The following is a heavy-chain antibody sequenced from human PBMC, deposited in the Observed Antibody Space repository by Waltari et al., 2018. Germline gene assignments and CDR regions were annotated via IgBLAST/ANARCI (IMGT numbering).Heavy chain of an antibody. V-gene: IGHV1-69*04. CDR1: GGTFSSNA. CDR2: ILPLLGVK. J-gene: IGHJ5*02. CDR3: AKSPQLTTANWFDT. D-gene: IGHD6-13*01. Sequence: QIQLIQSGAEVKEPGSSVKVPCKVSGGTFSSNAFSWVRQVPGQGREWMGGILPLLGVKDYARRFQDRVMITADEVTKTAYMDLNSLTTDDTAVYYCAKSPQLTTANWFDTWGQGMLVTVSS.